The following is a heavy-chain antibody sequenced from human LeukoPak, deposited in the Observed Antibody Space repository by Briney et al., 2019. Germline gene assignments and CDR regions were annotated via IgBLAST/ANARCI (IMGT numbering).Heavy chain of an antibody. J-gene: IGHJ4*02. D-gene: IGHD6-13*01. CDR2: ISAYNGNT. CDR1: GYTFTSYG. CDR3: ARARIAAAGTWGIDY. Sequence: ASVKVSCKASGYTFTSYGISWVRQAPGQGLEWMGWISAYNGNTNYAQKLQGRVTMTTDTSTSTAYMELRSLRSDDTAVYYRARARIAAAGTWGIDYWGQGTLVTVSS. V-gene: IGHV1-18*01.